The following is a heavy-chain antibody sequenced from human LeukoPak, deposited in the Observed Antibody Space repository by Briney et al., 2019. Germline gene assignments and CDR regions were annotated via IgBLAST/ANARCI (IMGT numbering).Heavy chain of an antibody. J-gene: IGHJ4*02. CDR3: ARGSSFYATNGSFRGDY. D-gene: IGHD2/OR15-2a*01. CDR1: GYTFSDYY. V-gene: IGHV1-2*02. CDR2: IKANSGGT. Sequence: ASVKVSCKASGYTFSDYYMHWVRQAPGQGLEWMGWIKANSGGTNYAQKLQGRVTMTRDTSINTAYMEVSSLRSDDTAVYYCARGSSFYATNGSFRGDYWGQGTLVTVSS.